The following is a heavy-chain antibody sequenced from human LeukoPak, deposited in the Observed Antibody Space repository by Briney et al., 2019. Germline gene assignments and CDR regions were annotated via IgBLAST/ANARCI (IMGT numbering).Heavy chain of an antibody. D-gene: IGHD3-10*01. CDR2: ISSSSSTK. CDR1: GFTFSSYS. J-gene: IGHJ6*02. CDR3: AREDGSGSYPGYYYGMDV. Sequence: GGSLRLSCAASGFTFSSYSMNWVRQAPGKGLEWISYISSSSSTKYYADSVKGRFTISRDNSKNTLYLQMNSLRAEDTAVYYCAREDGSGSYPGYYYGMDVWGQGTTVTVSS. V-gene: IGHV3-48*01.